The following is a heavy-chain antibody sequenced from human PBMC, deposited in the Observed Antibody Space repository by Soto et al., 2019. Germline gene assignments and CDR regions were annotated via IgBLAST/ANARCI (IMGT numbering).Heavy chain of an antibody. D-gene: IGHD6-13*01. J-gene: IGHJ5*02. CDR2: VYPGDSDT. Sequence: GESLKISCKGSGYSFTSYWIGWVRQMPGKGLEWMGIVYPGDSDTRYSPSFQGQVTISADKSISTAYLQWSSLKASDTAMYYCARHEFGAAAGENWFDPWGQGTLVTVSS. CDR3: ARHEFGAAAGENWFDP. V-gene: IGHV5-51*01. CDR1: GYSFTSYW.